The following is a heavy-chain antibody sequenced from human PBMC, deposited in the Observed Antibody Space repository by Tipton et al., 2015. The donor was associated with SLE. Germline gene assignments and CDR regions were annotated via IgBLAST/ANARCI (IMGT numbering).Heavy chain of an antibody. CDR2: IYYSGST. V-gene: IGHV4-59*01. CDR1: GGSISSYY. J-gene: IGHJ4*02. Sequence: TLSLTCTVSGGSISSYYWSWIRQPPGKGLEWIGYIYYSGSTNYNPSLQSRVTISVDTSKNQFSLKLGSVTAADTAVYYCARVGVDGSYPSYFDYWGQGTLVTVSS. D-gene: IGHD1-26*01. CDR3: ARVGVDGSYPSYFDY.